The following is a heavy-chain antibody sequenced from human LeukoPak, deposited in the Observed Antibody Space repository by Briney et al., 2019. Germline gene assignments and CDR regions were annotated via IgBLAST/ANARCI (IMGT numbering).Heavy chain of an antibody. CDR3: ARDHCTSSGCYEYYYYGMDV. V-gene: IGHV1-2*02. J-gene: IGHJ6*02. Sequence: ASVKGSFKASGYTFTDYYIHWVRQAPGQGLEWMGWINPNSGGTNSAQKFQGRVTMTRDTSVSTAYMELSRLRSDDTAVYYCARDHCTSSGCYEYYYYGMDVWGQGTTVTVSS. CDR2: INPNSGGT. D-gene: IGHD2-2*01. CDR1: GYTFTDYY.